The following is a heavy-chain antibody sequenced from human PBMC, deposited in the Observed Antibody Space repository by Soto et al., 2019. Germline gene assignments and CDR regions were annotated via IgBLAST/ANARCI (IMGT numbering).Heavy chain of an antibody. CDR2: ITDSGGST. D-gene: IGHD3-9*01. CDR3: AHMTGFDY. CDR1: GFTFSSQA. Sequence: EVQLLESGGGPVQPGGSLRLACAASGFTFSSQAMSWVRQAPGKGLEWVSTITDSGGSTYYADSVKGRFTISRDNSKNTLYLQMNSLRVEDTAVYYCAHMTGFDYWGQGTLVTVSS. V-gene: IGHV3-23*01. J-gene: IGHJ4*02.